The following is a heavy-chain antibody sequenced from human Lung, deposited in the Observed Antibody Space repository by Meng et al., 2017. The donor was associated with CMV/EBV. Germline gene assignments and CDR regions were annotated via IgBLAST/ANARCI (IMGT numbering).Heavy chain of an antibody. Sequence: FTRGTKAMEWGREPKGAGMEWVASIGTEGDTYYAYSVEGKFTISRENDKNNLFIHMNSLRADHAAVYHCVRETHCSGDSCDPNTYDYWGQGTLVTVSS. J-gene: IGHJ4*02. D-gene: IGHD2-15*01. CDR2: IGTEGDT. CDR1: FTRGTKA. CDR3: VRETHCSGDSCDPNTYDY. V-gene: IGHV3-13*01.